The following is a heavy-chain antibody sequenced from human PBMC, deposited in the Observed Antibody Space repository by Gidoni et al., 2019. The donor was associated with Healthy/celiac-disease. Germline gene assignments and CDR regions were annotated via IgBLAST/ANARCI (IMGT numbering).Heavy chain of an antibody. CDR1: GFPFSSHS. D-gene: IGHD4-17*01. V-gene: IGHV3-21*01. Sequence: EVQLVESGGGLVKPGGSLRLSCAASGFPFSSHSMNWVRQAPGKGLEWVSSISSSSSDIYYADSVKGRFNISRDNAKNSLYLQMNSLRAEDTAVYYCARDSDYGDYVGYYYYYGMDVWGQGTTVTVSS. J-gene: IGHJ6*02. CDR3: ARDSDYGDYVGYYYYYGMDV. CDR2: ISSSSSDI.